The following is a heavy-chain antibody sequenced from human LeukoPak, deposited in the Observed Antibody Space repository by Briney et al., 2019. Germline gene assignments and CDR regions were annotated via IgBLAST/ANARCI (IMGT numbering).Heavy chain of an antibody. J-gene: IGHJ4*02. D-gene: IGHD4-23*01. CDR2: INPTGDST. CDR3: AREVSGGYFDC. Sequence: ASVKVSCKASGYTFSSYFMHWLRQAPGQGLEWVGLINPTGDSTNYAQNFRGRVTMTRDTSTSTVYMDLNSLRSEDTAVYYCAREVSGGYFDCWAQGTLVTVSS. V-gene: IGHV1-46*01. CDR1: GYTFSSYF.